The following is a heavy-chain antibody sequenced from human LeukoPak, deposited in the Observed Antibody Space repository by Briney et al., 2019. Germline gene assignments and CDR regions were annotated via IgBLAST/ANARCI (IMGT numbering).Heavy chain of an antibody. CDR2: IYPGDSDT. CDR1: GYSFTGYW. D-gene: IGHD2-2*01. J-gene: IGHJ5*02. V-gene: IGHV5-51*01. Sequence: GESLKISCKGSGYSFTGYWIGWVRQMPGKGLEWMGIIYPGDSDTRYSPSFQGQVTISADKSISTAYLQWSSLKASDTAMYYCARRGRDCSSTSCPTYNWFDPWGQGTLVTVSS. CDR3: ARRGRDCSSTSCPTYNWFDP.